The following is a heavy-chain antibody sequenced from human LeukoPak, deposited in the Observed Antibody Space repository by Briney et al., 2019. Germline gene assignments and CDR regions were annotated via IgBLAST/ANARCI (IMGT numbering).Heavy chain of an antibody. CDR2: ISGSGGST. CDR3: AKDRAIFGVPNYFDY. CDR1: GLTFSSYA. V-gene: IGHV3-23*01. Sequence: GGSLRLSCAASGLTFSSYAMSWVRQAPGKGLEWVSAISGSGGSTYYADSVKGRFTISRDNSKNTLYLQMNSLRAEDTAVYYCAKDRAIFGVPNYFDYWGQGTLVTVSS. J-gene: IGHJ4*02. D-gene: IGHD3-3*01.